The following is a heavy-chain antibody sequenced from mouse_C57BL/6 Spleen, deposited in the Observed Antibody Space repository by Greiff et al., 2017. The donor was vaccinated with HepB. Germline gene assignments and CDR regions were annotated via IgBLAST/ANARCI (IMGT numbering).Heavy chain of an antibody. CDR1: GYTFTDYY. D-gene: IGHD2-4*01. V-gene: IGHV1-26*01. Sequence: VQLQQSGPELVKPGASVKISCKASGYTFTDYYMNWVKQSHGKSLEWIGDINPNNGGTSYNQKFKGKATLTVDKSSSTAYMELRSLTSEDSAVYYCARGDYDPHYYAMDYWGQGTSVTVSS. J-gene: IGHJ4*01. CDR3: ARGDYDPHYYAMDY. CDR2: INPNNGGT.